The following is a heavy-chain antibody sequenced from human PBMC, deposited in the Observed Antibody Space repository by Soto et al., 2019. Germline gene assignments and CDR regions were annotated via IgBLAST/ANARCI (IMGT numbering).Heavy chain of an antibody. CDR1: GFAFSTYG. J-gene: IGHJ6*02. V-gene: IGHV3-33*01. D-gene: IGHD1-26*01. CDR2: IWYDGSNE. CDR3: ARGGGSGSSFVGYYYYTLDV. Sequence: QVQLVESGGGVVQPGRSLRLSCSASGFAFSTYGMHWVRQAPGKGLEWVTVIWYDGSNEYYADSVKGRFTISRDNSKNRLYLQMNSLRAEDTAVYYCARGGGSGSSFVGYYYYTLDVWGQGTTVTVSS.